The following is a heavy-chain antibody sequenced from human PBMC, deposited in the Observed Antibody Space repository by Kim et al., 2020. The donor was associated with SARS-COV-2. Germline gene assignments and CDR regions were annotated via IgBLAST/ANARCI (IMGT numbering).Heavy chain of an antibody. Sequence: GGSLRLSCAASGFTFSSYGLHWVRQAPGKGLEWVAVISFDGSTKHYADSVKGRFTISRDNSKNTLYLQMNSLRAEDTALYYCAKARRSSSSLNYFYYGMDVWGQGTTVTVSS. V-gene: IGHV3-30*18. CDR3: AKARRSSSSLNYFYYGMDV. J-gene: IGHJ6*02. CDR1: GFTFSSYG. D-gene: IGHD6-6*01. CDR2: ISFDGSTK.